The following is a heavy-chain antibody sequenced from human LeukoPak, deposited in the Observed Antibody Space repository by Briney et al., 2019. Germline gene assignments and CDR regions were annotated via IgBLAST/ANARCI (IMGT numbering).Heavy chain of an antibody. CDR3: AIGYCSGGSCPKKDYYMDV. CDR1: GYTFTSYY. J-gene: IGHJ6*03. D-gene: IGHD2-15*01. V-gene: IGHV1-46*01. Sequence: ASVKVSCKASGYTFTSYYMHWVRQPPGQGLEWMGIINPSGGSTSYAQKFQGRFTMTRDTSTSTVYMELSSLRSEDTAVYYCAIGYCSGGSCPKKDYYMDVWGKGTTVTISS. CDR2: INPSGGST.